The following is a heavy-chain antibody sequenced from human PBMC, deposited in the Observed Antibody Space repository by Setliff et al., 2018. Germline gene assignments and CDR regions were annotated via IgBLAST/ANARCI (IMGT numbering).Heavy chain of an antibody. D-gene: IGHD3-22*01. Sequence: ASVKVSCKASGYTFTSYGISWVRQAPGQGLEWMGWFSAYNGNTNYAQKLQGRVTMTTDTSTSTAYMELRSLRSDDTAVYYCARESGYYYDSSGYYTDAFDIWGQGTMVTVS. V-gene: IGHV1-18*01. J-gene: IGHJ3*02. CDR1: GYTFTSYG. CDR3: ARESGYYYDSSGYYTDAFDI. CDR2: FSAYNGNT.